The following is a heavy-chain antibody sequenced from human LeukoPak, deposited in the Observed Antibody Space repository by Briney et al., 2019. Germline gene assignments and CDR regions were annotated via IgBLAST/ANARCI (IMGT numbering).Heavy chain of an antibody. V-gene: IGHV1-69*02. CDR1: GGTFSSYT. CDR2: IIPILDIT. CDR3: SVRGLIDGGGSYFDY. J-gene: IGHJ4*02. D-gene: IGHD3-10*01. Sequence: GSSVKVSCKASGGTFSSYTISWVRQAPGQGLEWMGRIIPILDITNNAQKFQGRVTITADKSTSTAYMELSSLKSEDTAVYYCSVRGLIDGGGSYFDYWGQGTLVTVSS.